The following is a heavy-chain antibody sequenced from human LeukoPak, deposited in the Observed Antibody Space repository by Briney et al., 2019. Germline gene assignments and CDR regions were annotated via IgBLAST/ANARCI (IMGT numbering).Heavy chain of an antibody. CDR2: INPNSGGT. D-gene: IGHD4-17*01. CDR3: ARDRGDRYTWFDP. Sequence: AASVKVSCKASGYTFTGYYMHWVRQAPGQGLEWMGWINPNSGGTNYAQKFQGRVTVTRDTSISTAYMELSRLRSDDTAVYYCARDRGDRYTWFDPWGQGTLVTVSP. CDR1: GYTFTGYY. V-gene: IGHV1-2*02. J-gene: IGHJ5*02.